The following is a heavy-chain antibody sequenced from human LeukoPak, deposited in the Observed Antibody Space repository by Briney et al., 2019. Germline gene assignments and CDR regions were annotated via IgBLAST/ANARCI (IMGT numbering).Heavy chain of an antibody. Sequence: PGGSLRLSCAASGFTFSSYGMHWVRQAPGKGLEWVAVISYDGSKKYYADSVKGRFTISRDNSKNTLYLQMNSLRAEDTAVYYRAKGIRGYSSSWYDPWGQGTLVTVSS. V-gene: IGHV3-30*18. J-gene: IGHJ5*02. CDR2: ISYDGSKK. CDR1: GFTFSSYG. D-gene: IGHD6-13*01. CDR3: AKGIRGYSSSWYDP.